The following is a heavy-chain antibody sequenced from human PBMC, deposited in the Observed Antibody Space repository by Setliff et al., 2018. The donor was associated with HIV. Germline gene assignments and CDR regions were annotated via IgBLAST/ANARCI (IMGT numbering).Heavy chain of an antibody. CDR3: ARGFYDSSGYGYNWFDP. CDR1: GGSISSGDYY. J-gene: IGHJ5*02. Sequence: KTSETLSLTCTVSGGSISSGDYYWSWIRQPPGKGLEWIGYIYYSGSTYYNPSLKSRVTISVDTSKNQFSLKLSSVTAADTAVYYCARGFYDSSGYGYNWFDPWGQGTLVTVSS. CDR2: IYYSGST. V-gene: IGHV4-30-4*08. D-gene: IGHD3-22*01.